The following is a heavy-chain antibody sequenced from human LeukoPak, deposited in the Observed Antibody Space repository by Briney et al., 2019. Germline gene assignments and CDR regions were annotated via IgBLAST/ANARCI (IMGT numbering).Heavy chain of an antibody. CDR2: ISYDGSNK. Sequence: GGSLRLSCAASGFTFSSYAMHWVRQAPGKGLEWVAVISYDGSNKYYADSVKGRFTISRDNSKNTLYLQMNSLRAEDTAVYYCARGLGMYYFDYWGQGTLVTVSS. V-gene: IGHV3-30-3*01. CDR3: ARGLGMYYFDY. CDR1: GFTFSSYA. J-gene: IGHJ4*02. D-gene: IGHD1-26*01.